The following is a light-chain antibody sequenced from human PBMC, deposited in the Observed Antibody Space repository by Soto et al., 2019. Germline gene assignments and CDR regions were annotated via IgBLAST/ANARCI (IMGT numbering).Light chain of an antibody. Sequence: QSVLTQPASVSGSPGQSITISCSGSSGDVGAYNLVSWYQQHPGKAPRLIIFEDNKRPSGVSNRFSGSKSANTASLTIAGLQAGDEADYYCCSYAGGNAWVFGGGTKVTVL. CDR2: EDN. CDR1: SGDVGAYNL. J-gene: IGLJ3*02. CDR3: CSYAGGNAWV. V-gene: IGLV2-23*01.